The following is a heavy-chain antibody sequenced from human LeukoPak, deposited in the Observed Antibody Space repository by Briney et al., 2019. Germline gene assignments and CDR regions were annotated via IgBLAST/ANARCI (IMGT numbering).Heavy chain of an antibody. CDR2: IWYDGSNK. CDR3: ARNRGYSGYDEYYYYYGMDV. J-gene: IGHJ6*02. D-gene: IGHD5-12*01. V-gene: IGHV3-33*01. CDR1: GFTFSSYG. Sequence: GGSLRLSCAASGFTFSSYGMHWVRQAPGKGLEWVAVIWYDGSNKYYADSVKGRFTISRDNSKNTLYLQMNSLRAEDTAVYYCARNRGYSGYDEYYYYYGMDVWGQGTTVTVSS.